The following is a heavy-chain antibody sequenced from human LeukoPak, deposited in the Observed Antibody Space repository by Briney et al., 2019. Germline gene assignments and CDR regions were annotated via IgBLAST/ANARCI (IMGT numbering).Heavy chain of an antibody. J-gene: IGHJ5*02. CDR3: AKDKGDRHYYGLFDP. CDR1: GFTFYDYA. V-gene: IGHV3-9*01. D-gene: IGHD3-10*01. Sequence: PGGSLRLSCAASGFTFYDYAMHWVRQAPGKGLEWVSGISWNSGSIGYADSVKGRFTISRDNAKNSLYLQMNSLRAEDTALYYCAKDKGDRHYYGLFDPWGQGTLVTVSS. CDR2: ISWNSGSI.